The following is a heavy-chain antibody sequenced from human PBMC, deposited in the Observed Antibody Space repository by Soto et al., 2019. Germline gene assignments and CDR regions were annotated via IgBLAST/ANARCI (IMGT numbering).Heavy chain of an antibody. D-gene: IGHD2-2*01. V-gene: IGHV3-21*01. Sequence: PGGSLRLSCAASGFTFSSYSMDWVRQAPGKGLEWVSHINSSSSCISNADSVKGRFTISRDNAKNSLYLQMNSLRAEDTAVYYCARDKVVPAANVGNYCYDMDVWGQGTTVTVSS. CDR1: GFTFSSYS. CDR3: ARDKVVPAANVGNYCYDMDV. J-gene: IGHJ6*02. CDR2: INSSSSCI.